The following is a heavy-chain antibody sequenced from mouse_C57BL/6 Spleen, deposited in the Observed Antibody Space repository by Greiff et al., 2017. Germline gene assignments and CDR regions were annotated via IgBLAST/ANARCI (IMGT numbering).Heavy chain of an antibody. V-gene: IGHV5-17*01. J-gene: IGHJ1*03. Sequence: EVHLVESGGGLVKPGGSLKLSCAASGFTFSDYGMHWVRQAPEKGLEWVAYISSGSSTIYYADTVKGRFTISRDNAKNTLFLQMTSLRSEDTAMYYCARPYGSSPHWYFDVWGTGTTVTVSS. CDR2: ISSGSSTI. CDR1: GFTFSDYG. D-gene: IGHD1-1*01. CDR3: ARPYGSSPHWYFDV.